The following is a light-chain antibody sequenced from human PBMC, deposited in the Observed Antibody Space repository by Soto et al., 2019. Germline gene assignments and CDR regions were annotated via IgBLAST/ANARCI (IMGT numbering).Light chain of an antibody. CDR2: DAS. V-gene: IGKV3-20*01. Sequence: DILLTQSPGSLSLSPGERVSLSCRASDRISNHYIAWYQQRPGQAPRLLIYDASRRALGVPDRFSGSGSGADFTLTVNSLEPEDFAVYFCQQYGSSPRTFGQGTRVHI. CDR3: QQYGSSPRT. J-gene: IGKJ1*01. CDR1: DRISNHY.